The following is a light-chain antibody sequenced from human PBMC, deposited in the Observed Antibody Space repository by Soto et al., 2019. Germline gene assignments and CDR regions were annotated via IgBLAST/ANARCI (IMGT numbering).Light chain of an antibody. CDR1: SRDVGGYNY. V-gene: IGLV2-14*03. Sequence: QSALTQAASVSGSPGQSITISCTGTSRDVGGYNYVSWYQQHPGKAPKLMIYDVSNRPSGVSNRLSGSKSGNTASLTISGLQTEDEADYYCSSYTSSSTRLYVFGTGTKLTVL. CDR3: SSYTSSSTRLYV. J-gene: IGLJ1*01. CDR2: DVS.